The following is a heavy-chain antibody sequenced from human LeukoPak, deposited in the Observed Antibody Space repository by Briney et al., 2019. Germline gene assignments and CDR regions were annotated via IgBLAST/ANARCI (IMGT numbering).Heavy chain of an antibody. D-gene: IGHD3-3*01. CDR3: AHRGDFWSGYYTEFNWFDP. CDR2: IYWDDDK. CDR1: GFSLSTSGVG. Sequence: SGPTLVKPTQTLTLTCTFSGFSLSTSGVGVGWIRQPTGKALEWLALIYWDDDKRYSPSLKSRLTITKDTSKNQVVLTMTNMDPVDTATYYCAHRGDFWSGYYTEFNWFDPWGQGTLVTVSS. J-gene: IGHJ5*02. V-gene: IGHV2-5*02.